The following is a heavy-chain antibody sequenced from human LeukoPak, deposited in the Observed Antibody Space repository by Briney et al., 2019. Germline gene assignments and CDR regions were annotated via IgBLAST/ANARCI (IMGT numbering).Heavy chain of an antibody. CDR2: TSGSGGST. CDR1: GFTFSSYS. V-gene: IGHV3-23*01. Sequence: GGSLRLSCAASGFTFSSYSMNWVRQAPGKGLEWVSATSGSGGSTYYADSVKGRFTISRDNSKNTLYLQMNSLRAEDTAVYYCAKNSGSPNYFDYWGQGTLVTVSS. J-gene: IGHJ4*02. CDR3: AKNSGSPNYFDY. D-gene: IGHD5-12*01.